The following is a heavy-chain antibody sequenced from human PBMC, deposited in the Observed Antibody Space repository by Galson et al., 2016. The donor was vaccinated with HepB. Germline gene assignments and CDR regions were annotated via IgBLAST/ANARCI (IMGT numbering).Heavy chain of an antibody. CDR2: ISGSPVTT. D-gene: IGHD6-13*01. Sequence: SLRLSCAASGFSFSSYVMSWVRQSPGKGLEWVSGISGSPVTTYYADSVRGRFTISRDDSKKMLYPQMNSLTVEDAALYYCASQGSSWHWAFDVWGQGAMVIVSS. CDR1: GFSFSSYV. CDR3: ASQGSSWHWAFDV. V-gene: IGHV3-23*01. J-gene: IGHJ3*01.